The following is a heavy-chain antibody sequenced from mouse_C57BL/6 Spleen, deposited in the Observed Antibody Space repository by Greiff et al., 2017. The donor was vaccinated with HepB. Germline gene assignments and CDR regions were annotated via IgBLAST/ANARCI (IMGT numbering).Heavy chain of an antibody. CDR3: ARNYGSSLYYAMDY. V-gene: IGHV1-39*01. CDR1: GYSFTDYN. CDR2: INPNYGTT. J-gene: IGHJ4*01. D-gene: IGHD1-1*01. Sequence: EVQLKQSGPELVKPGASVKISCKASGYSFTDYNMNWVKQSNGKSLEWIGVINPNYGTTSYNQKFKGKATLTVDQSSSTAYMQLNSLTSEDSAVYYCARNYGSSLYYAMDYWGQGTSVTVSS.